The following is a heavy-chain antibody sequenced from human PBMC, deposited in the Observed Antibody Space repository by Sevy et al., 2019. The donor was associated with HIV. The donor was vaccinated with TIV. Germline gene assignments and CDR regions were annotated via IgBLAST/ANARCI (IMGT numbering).Heavy chain of an antibody. Sequence: LSLTCAASGFTFSSYWMHWVRQAPGKGLVWVSRINSDGSGTSYADSVKGRFTISRDNAKNTLYLQMNSLRAEDTAVYYCARDFWSAQRGMDVWGQGTTVTVSS. D-gene: IGHD3-3*01. J-gene: IGHJ6*02. CDR3: ARDFWSAQRGMDV. CDR1: GFTFSSYW. V-gene: IGHV3-74*01. CDR2: INSDGSGT.